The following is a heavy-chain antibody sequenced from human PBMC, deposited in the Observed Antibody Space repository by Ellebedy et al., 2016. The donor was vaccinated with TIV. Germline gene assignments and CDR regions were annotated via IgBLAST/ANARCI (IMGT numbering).Heavy chain of an antibody. V-gene: IGHV3-30*03. CDR2: ISVDGRAV. CDR3: VRGWYSSGHCDVFAM. J-gene: IGHJ3*02. D-gene: IGHD6-19*01. Sequence: GGSLRLXXVGFGFTFSDSVMHWVRQDPGKGLDWVAGISVDGRAVHYPDSVKGRFTISRDNAQNTVYLQMNSLRLEDTAVYYCVRGWYSSGHCDVFAMWGQGTIFTFSS. CDR1: GFTFSDSV.